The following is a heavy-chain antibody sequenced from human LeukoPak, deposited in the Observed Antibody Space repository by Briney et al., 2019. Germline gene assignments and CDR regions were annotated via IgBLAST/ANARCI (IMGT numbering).Heavy chain of an antibody. CDR2: IFSGGTT. Sequence: PGGSLRLSCAGSGFTFSNYAMTWVRQAPGKGLEWVSVIFSGGTTYYADSVKDRFTISRDNSKNTLYLQMNSLRAEDTAMYYCARGYSSSWYDWGQGTLVTVSS. D-gene: IGHD6-13*01. CDR1: GFTFSNYA. J-gene: IGHJ4*02. CDR3: ARGYSSSWYD. V-gene: IGHV3-53*01.